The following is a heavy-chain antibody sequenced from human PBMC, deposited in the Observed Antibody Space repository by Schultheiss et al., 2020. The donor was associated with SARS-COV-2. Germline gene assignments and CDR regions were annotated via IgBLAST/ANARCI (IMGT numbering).Heavy chain of an antibody. CDR3: ARRTTGTTGAFDI. D-gene: IGHD1-1*01. V-gene: IGHV5-10-1*01. CDR1: GYSFTSYW. J-gene: IGHJ3*02. CDR2: IDPSDSYT. Sequence: GGSLRLSCKGSGYSFTSYWISWVRQMPGKGLEWMGRIDPSDSYTNYSPSFQGHVTISADKSISTAYLQWSSLKASDTAMYYCARRTTGTTGAFDIWGQGTMVTVSS.